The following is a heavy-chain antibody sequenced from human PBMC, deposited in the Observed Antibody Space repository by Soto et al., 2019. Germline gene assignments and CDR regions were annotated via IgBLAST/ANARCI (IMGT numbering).Heavy chain of an antibody. CDR3: ARDGYSSSSGDYYYGMDV. J-gene: IGHJ6*02. CDR2: INPNSGGT. V-gene: IGHV1-2*02. Sequence: RASVKVSCKASGYTFTGYYMHWVRQAPGQGLEWMGWINPNSGGTNYAQKFQGRVTMTRDTSISTAYMELSRLRSDDTAVYYCARDGYSSSSGDYYYGMDVWGQGTTVTVSS. D-gene: IGHD6-6*01. CDR1: GYTFTGYY.